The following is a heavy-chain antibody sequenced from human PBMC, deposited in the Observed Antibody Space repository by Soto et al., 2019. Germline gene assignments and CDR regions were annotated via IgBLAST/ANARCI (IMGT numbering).Heavy chain of an antibody. J-gene: IGHJ4*02. D-gene: IGHD3-16*01. Sequence: GASVKVSCKASGDTFTANYIHWVRQAPGQGFEWMGWINPKSGGTKYPQKFQGRVTISVDTSENQFSLKMRSVTAADTAFYYCARVMGEFSLPGSLDFDLWGQGTLVTVSS. V-gene: IGHV1-2*02. CDR3: ARVMGEFSLPGSLDFDL. CDR2: INPKSGGT. CDR1: GDTFTANY.